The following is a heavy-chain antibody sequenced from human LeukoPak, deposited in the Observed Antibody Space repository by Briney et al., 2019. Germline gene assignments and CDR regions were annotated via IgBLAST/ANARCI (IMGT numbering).Heavy chain of an antibody. CDR3: TTHVIQRPEFDY. J-gene: IGHJ4*02. D-gene: IGHD1-1*01. Sequence: GGSLRLSCAASGFTVSSNYMSWVRQAPGKGLEWVSVIYSGGSTYYADSVKGRFTISRDNSKNTLCLQMNSLRAEDTAVYYCTTHVIQRPEFDYWGQGTLVTVSS. V-gene: IGHV3-53*01. CDR2: IYSGGST. CDR1: GFTVSSNY.